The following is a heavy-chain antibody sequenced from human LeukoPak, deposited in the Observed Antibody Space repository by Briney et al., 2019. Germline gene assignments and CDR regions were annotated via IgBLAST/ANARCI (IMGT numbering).Heavy chain of an antibody. Sequence: ASVKVSCKASGYTFTSYGISWVRQAPGQGLEWMGWISAYNGNTNYAQKLQGRVTMTTDTSTSTAYMELRSLRSDDTAVYYCARVAPLIAITPPYFDYWGQGTLVTVSS. CDR1: GYTFTSYG. CDR3: ARVAPLIAITPPYFDY. V-gene: IGHV1-18*01. D-gene: IGHD3-16*01. J-gene: IGHJ4*02. CDR2: ISAYNGNT.